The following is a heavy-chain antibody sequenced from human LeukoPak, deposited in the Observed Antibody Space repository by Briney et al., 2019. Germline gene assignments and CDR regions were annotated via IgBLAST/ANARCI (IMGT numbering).Heavy chain of an antibody. CDR1: GFTFSNYW. V-gene: IGHV3-7*01. CDR3: ARDDGDICVPAAICHYYYYMDV. CDR2: IKQDRSEK. Sequence: GGSLRLSCAASGFTFSNYWMSWVRQAPGKGLEWVANIKQDRSEKYYVDSVKGRFTISRDNAKNSLYLQMNSLRAEDTAVYYCARDDGDICVPAAICHYYYYMDVWGKGTTVTVSS. D-gene: IGHD2-2*02. J-gene: IGHJ6*03.